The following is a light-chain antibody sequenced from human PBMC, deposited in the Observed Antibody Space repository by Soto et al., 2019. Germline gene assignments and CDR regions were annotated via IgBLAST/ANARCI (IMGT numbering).Light chain of an antibody. CDR1: QSISSW. CDR2: DAS. V-gene: IGKV1-5*01. Sequence: DIQMTQSPSTLSASVGYRVTTTCGASQSISSWLAWYQQKPGKAPKLLIYDASSLESGVPSRFSGSGSGTEFTLTISSLQPDDFATYYCQQYNSYWGTFGQGTKVDIK. CDR3: QQYNSYWGT. J-gene: IGKJ1*01.